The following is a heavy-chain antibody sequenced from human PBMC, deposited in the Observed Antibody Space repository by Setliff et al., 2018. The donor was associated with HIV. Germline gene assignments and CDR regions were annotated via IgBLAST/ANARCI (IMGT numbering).Heavy chain of an antibody. CDR3: ASRRGGGFLAWPDPYFDY. J-gene: IGHJ4*02. V-gene: IGHV4-61*09. CDR2: IYTSGST. CDR1: GGSISSGSYY. D-gene: IGHD3-3*01. Sequence: SETLSLTCTVSGGSISSGSYYWSWIRQPAGKGLEWIGHIYTSGSTNYNPSLNSRVIISIDTSKNQFSLKLFSVTAADTAVYYCASRRGGGFLAWPDPYFDYWGQGTLVTVPS.